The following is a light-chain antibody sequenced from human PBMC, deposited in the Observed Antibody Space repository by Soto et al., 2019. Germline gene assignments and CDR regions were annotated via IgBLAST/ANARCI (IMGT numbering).Light chain of an antibody. V-gene: IGKV1-5*03. CDR1: QSISYW. CDR2: RAS. CDR3: QQYNGYSRA. J-gene: IGKJ1*01. Sequence: DIQMTQSPSTLSASIGDRVTITCRANQSISYWLAWYQQKPGKAPKLLIYRASNLESGVPSRFSGSGSGTEFTLTISSLQPDDFATYYCQQYNGYSRAFGQGTKVEIK.